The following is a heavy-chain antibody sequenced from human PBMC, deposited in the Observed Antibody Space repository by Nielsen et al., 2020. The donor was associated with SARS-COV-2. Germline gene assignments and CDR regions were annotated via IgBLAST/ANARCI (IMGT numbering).Heavy chain of an antibody. CDR2: INPNIGGT. CDR1: GYTFTGYY. CDR3: ARDAISGHYGMDV. D-gene: IGHD2-21*01. Sequence: ASVKVSCKASGYTFTGYYMHWVRQAPGQGLEWMGWINPNIGGTNYAQKFQVRVTMTRDTSISTAYMELSRLRSDDTAVYYCARDAISGHYGMDVWGQGTTVTVSS. V-gene: IGHV1-2*02. J-gene: IGHJ6*02.